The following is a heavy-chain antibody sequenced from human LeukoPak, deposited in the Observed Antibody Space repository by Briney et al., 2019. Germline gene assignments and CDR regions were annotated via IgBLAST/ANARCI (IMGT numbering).Heavy chain of an antibody. D-gene: IGHD3-10*01. CDR2: ISGSGGST. CDR3: ARDRAYGSGKYWFDP. V-gene: IGHV3-23*01. Sequence: QTGGSPRLSCAASGFTFSSYAMSWVRQAPGKGLEWVSAISGSGGSTYYADPVKGRFTISRDTSKNTLYLQMNSLRAEDTAVYYCARDRAYGSGKYWFDPWGQGTLVTVSS. CDR1: GFTFSSYA. J-gene: IGHJ5*02.